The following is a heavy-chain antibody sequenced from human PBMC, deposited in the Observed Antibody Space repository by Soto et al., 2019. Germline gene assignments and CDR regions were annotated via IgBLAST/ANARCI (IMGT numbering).Heavy chain of an antibody. CDR3: ARDRSLLEYYFDSSGYYSPYYYYGMDV. CDR1: EFTFSNYA. J-gene: IGHJ6*02. Sequence: PGGSLRLSCAASEFTFSNYAMSWVRQAPGKGLEWVSSISDNGGTTYYADSVKGRFTISRDNSKNTLYLQMNSLRAEDTAVYYCARDRSLLEYYFDSSGYYSPYYYYGMDVWGQGTTVTVSS. D-gene: IGHD3-22*01. CDR2: ISDNGGTT. V-gene: IGHV3-23*01.